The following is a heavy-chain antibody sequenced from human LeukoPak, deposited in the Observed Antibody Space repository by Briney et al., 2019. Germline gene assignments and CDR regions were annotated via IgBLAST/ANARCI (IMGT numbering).Heavy chain of an antibody. Sequence: GESLKISCKGSGYSFTSYWIGWVRQMPGKGLEWMGIIYPGDSDTRYSPSFQGQVTISADKSISTAYLQWSSLKAPDTAMYYCARATFMYSSSSAGWFDPWGQGTLVTVSS. J-gene: IGHJ5*02. CDR3: ARATFMYSSSSAGWFDP. CDR2: IYPGDSDT. CDR1: GYSFTSYW. D-gene: IGHD6-6*01. V-gene: IGHV5-51*01.